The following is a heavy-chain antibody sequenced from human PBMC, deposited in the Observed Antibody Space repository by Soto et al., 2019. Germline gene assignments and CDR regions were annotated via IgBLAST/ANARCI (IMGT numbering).Heavy chain of an antibody. V-gene: IGHV1-2*04. D-gene: IGHD2-8*01. CDR1: GYTFTGYY. J-gene: IGHJ4*02. Sequence: ASVKVPCKASGYTFTGYYMHWVRQAPGQGLEWMGWINPNGVGTNYAQKFQGWVTMTRDTSISTAYMELSRLRSDDTAVYYCARARCTNGVCYSTFDYWGQGTLVTVSS. CDR2: INPNGVGT. CDR3: ARARCTNGVCYSTFDY.